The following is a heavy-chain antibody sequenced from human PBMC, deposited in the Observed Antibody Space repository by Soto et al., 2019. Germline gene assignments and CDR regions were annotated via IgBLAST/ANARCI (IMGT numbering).Heavy chain of an antibody. CDR2: ISSSSSTT. Sequence: PGGSLRLSCVASGFTFSSYSMNWVRQAPGKGLEWVSYISSSSSTTYYADSVKGRFTISRDNAKNSLYLQMNNLRAEDTAAYYCARVVAESGYGHLDYWGQGTLVTVS. CDR1: GFTFSSYS. CDR3: ARVVAESGYGHLDY. J-gene: IGHJ4*02. V-gene: IGHV3-48*01. D-gene: IGHD5-12*01.